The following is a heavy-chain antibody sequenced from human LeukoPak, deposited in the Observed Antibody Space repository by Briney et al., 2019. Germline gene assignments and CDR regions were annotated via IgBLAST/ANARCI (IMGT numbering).Heavy chain of an antibody. Sequence: PSETLSLTCTVSGGSISSSSYYWGWIRQPPGKGLEWIGSMYSSGSTYYNPSLKSRVTISVDTSKNQFSLKLSSVTAADTAVYYCARSGSGYLRYYFDYWGQGTPVTVSS. CDR3: ARSGSGYLRYYFDY. J-gene: IGHJ4*02. D-gene: IGHD5-12*01. CDR1: GGSISSSSYY. V-gene: IGHV4-39*07. CDR2: MYSSGST.